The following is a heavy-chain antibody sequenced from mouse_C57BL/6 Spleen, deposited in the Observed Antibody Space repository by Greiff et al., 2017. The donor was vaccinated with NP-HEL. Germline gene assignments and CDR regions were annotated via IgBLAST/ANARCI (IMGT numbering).Heavy chain of an antibody. CDR2: INPNNGGT. Sequence: EVQLQQSGPELVKPGASVKISCKASGYTFTDYYMNWVKQSHGKSLEWIGDINPNNGGTSYNQKFKGKATLTVDKSSSTAYMELRSLTSEDSAVYYCARSRDGYPYYFDYWGQGTTLTVSS. J-gene: IGHJ2*01. V-gene: IGHV1-26*01. CDR3: ARSRDGYPYYFDY. CDR1: GYTFTDYY. D-gene: IGHD2-3*01.